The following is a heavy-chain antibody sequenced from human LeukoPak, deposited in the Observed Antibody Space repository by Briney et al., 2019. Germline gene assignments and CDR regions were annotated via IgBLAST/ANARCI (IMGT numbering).Heavy chain of an antibody. CDR2: IKSKTDGGTT. D-gene: IGHD2-2*03. Sequence: SWVRQAPGKGLEWVGRIKSKTDGGTTDYAAPVKGRFTISRDDSKNTLYLQMNSLKTEDTAVYYCTTMDIVVVPAADYWGQGTLVTVSS. J-gene: IGHJ4*02. CDR3: TTMDIVVVPAADY. V-gene: IGHV3-15*01.